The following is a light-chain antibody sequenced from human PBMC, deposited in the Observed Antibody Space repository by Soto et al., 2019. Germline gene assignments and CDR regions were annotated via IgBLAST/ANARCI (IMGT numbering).Light chain of an antibody. CDR1: SSDVGGYNY. CDR3: SSYTSSSPYV. Sequence: QSALTQPASVSGSPGQSITISCTGTSSDVGGYNYVSWYQQHPGKAPKLMIYYVSNRPSGVSNRFSGSKSGNTASLTISGSQAEDEAEYYCSSYTSSSPYVFGTGTKLTVL. V-gene: IGLV2-14*01. J-gene: IGLJ1*01. CDR2: YVS.